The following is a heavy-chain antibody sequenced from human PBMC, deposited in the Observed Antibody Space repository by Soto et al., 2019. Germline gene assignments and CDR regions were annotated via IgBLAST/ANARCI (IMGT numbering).Heavy chain of an antibody. CDR1: GFTFSSYA. D-gene: IGHD6-13*01. CDR2: ISYDGSNK. V-gene: IGHV3-30-3*01. Sequence: PGGSLRLSCAASGFTFSSYAMHWVRQAPGKGLEWVAVISYDGSNKYYADSVKGRFTISRDNSKNTLYLQMNSLRAEDTAVYYCARKILSIAAAGFDYWGQGTLVTVS. CDR3: ARKILSIAAAGFDY. J-gene: IGHJ4*02.